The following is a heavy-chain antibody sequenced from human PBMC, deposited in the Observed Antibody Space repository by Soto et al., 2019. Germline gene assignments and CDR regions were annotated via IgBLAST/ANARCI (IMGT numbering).Heavy chain of an antibody. D-gene: IGHD3-22*01. Sequence: PGGSLRLSCEASGFTFSGSAMHWVRQASGKGLEWVGRIRSKANSYATAYAASVKGRFSISRDESKNTAYLQMNSLKTEDTAVYDCTSHSPDGMIRKWGQGTQVTVSS. CDR1: GFTFSGSA. CDR3: TSHSPDGMIRK. V-gene: IGHV3-73*01. CDR2: IRSKANSYAT. J-gene: IGHJ4*02.